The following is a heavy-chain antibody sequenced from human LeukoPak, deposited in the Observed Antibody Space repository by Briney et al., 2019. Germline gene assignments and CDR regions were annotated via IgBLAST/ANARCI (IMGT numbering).Heavy chain of an antibody. D-gene: IGHD6-19*01. J-gene: IGHJ4*02. V-gene: IGHV3-21*04. CDR1: EFTLSSYN. CDR3: ARDYHLFSSGWYVDY. CDR2: ISSFSSYI. Sequence: GGSLRLSCAASEFTLSSYNMNWVRQAPGKGLEWVSSISSFSSYIYYADSVKGRFTISRDNAKNSLYLQMSSLRAEDTAVYYCARDYHLFSSGWYVDYWGQGTLVTVSS.